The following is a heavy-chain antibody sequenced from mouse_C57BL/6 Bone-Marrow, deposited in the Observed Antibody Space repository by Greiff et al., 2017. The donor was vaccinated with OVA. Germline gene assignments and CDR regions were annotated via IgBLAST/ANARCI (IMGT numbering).Heavy chain of an antibody. CDR3: ARHADEDY. J-gene: IGHJ2*01. CDR1: GFTFSSYG. Sequence: EVMLVESGGDLVKPGGSLKLSCAASGFTFSSYGMSWVRQTPDKRLEWVATISSGGSYTYYPDSVKGRFTISRDNAKNTLYLQMSSLKSEDTAMYYCARHADEDYWGQGTTLTVSS. V-gene: IGHV5-6*01. CDR2: ISSGGSYT.